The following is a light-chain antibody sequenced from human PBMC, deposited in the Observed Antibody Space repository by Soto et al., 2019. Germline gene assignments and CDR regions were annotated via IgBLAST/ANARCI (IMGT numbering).Light chain of an antibody. V-gene: IGKV3-15*01. CDR2: GAS. CDR3: QQYSAWPLT. Sequence: EIVMTQSPATLSVSPGERATLFCRASQSVRSNFLAWYQQKPGQAPRLLIYGASTRATGVPARFCGSGSGTEFTLTISSLQSEDFAVYYCQQYSAWPLTFGGGTKVEIK. J-gene: IGKJ4*01. CDR1: QSVRSN.